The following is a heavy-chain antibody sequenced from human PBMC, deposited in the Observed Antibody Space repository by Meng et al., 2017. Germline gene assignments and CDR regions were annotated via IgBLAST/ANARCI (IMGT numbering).Heavy chain of an antibody. CDR2: VDPEDGET. D-gene: IGHD1-26*01. CDR1: GYTFTDYY. Sequence: EVQLVQLGVEVNKPEATVKISCKVSGYTFTDYYMHWVQQAPGKGLEWMGLVDPEDGETIYAEKFQGRVTITADTSTDTAYMELSSLRSEDTAVYYCATDLYRDWFDPWGQGTLVTASS. CDR3: ATDLYRDWFDP. J-gene: IGHJ5*02. V-gene: IGHV1-69-2*01.